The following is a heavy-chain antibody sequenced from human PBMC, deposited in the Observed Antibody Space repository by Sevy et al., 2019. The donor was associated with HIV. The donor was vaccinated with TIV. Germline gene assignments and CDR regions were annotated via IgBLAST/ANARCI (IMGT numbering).Heavy chain of an antibody. V-gene: IGHV3-30-3*01. D-gene: IGHD3-10*01. Sequence: GGSLRLSCAASGFTFSSYAMHWVRQAPGKGLEWVAVISYDGSNKYYADSVKGRFTISRDNSKNTLYLQMNSLRAEDTAVYYCVRSGSPDYYFDYWGQGTLVTVSS. CDR2: ISYDGSNK. CDR1: GFTFSSYA. J-gene: IGHJ4*02. CDR3: VRSGSPDYYFDY.